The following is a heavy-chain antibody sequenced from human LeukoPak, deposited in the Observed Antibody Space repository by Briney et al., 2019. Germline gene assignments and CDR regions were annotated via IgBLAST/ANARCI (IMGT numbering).Heavy chain of an antibody. CDR3: ASREDIVVVVAATPEASAFDI. D-gene: IGHD2-15*01. V-gene: IGHV1-2*02. J-gene: IGHJ3*02. Sequence: ASVKVSCKASGYTFTGYYMHWVRQAPGQGPEWMGWINPNSGGTNYAQKFQGRVTMTRDTSISTAYMELSRLRSDDTAVYYCASREDIVVVVAATPEASAFDIWGQGTMVTVSS. CDR1: GYTFTGYY. CDR2: INPNSGGT.